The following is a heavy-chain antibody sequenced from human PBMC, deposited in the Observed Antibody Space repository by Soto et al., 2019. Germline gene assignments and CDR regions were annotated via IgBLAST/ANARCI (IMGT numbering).Heavy chain of an antibody. CDR3: AREGLSIYYLDY. J-gene: IGHJ4*02. V-gene: IGHV3-33*01. CDR2: IWYDGSNQ. Sequence: QVQLVESGGGVVQPGRSLRLSCAASGFIFSNHGMHWVRQAPGKGPEWVAVIWYDGSNQYYGDSVKGRFTISRDNSRNTVYLQMNRLRAEDTAVYYCAREGLSIYYLDYWGQGTQVTVSS. CDR1: GFIFSNHG.